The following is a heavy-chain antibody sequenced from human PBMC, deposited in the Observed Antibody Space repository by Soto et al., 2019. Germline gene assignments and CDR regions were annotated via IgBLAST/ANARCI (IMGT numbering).Heavy chain of an antibody. CDR2: MNPNRGNT. CDR3: VRGDYGDYSHWFDP. J-gene: IGHJ5*02. V-gene: IGHV1-8*01. Sequence: QVQLVQSGAEVKKPGASVRVSCKASGYTFTKFDINWVRQATGQGLEWMGWMNPNRGNTGYAQKFQGRVTMTRNTSITTAYMALSTLRSVDTAVYDCVRGDYGDYSHWFDPWGQGTLVTVSS. D-gene: IGHD4-17*01. CDR1: GYTFTKFD.